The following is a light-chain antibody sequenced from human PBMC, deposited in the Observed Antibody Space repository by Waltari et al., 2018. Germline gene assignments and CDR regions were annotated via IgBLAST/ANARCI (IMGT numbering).Light chain of an antibody. J-gene: IGKJ4*01. Sequence: VVLNQSPATLYLSTGERDPFHCRASQSVTSISLAWYQQKPGQAPRLLIYGTSSRATGFPDRFSGSGSGTDFTLTISRLEPEDFGVYHCQQYDGSAVTFGGGTKVEIK. V-gene: IGKV3-20*01. CDR2: GTS. CDR3: QQYDGSAVT. CDR1: QSVTSIS.